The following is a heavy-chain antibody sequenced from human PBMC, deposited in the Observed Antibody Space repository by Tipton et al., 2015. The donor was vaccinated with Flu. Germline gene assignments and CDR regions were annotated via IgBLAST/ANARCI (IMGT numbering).Heavy chain of an antibody. Sequence: SLRLSCAASGFSFEDYTMHWVRQAPGKGLEWVSLISWNSDTTYYADSVKGRFTISRDNSKNSLYLHMNSLRTEDTALYYCVKDMGVAAVTEYGLDVWDQGP. CDR1: GFSFEDYT. J-gene: IGHJ6*02. CDR2: ISWNSDTT. V-gene: IGHV3-43*01. D-gene: IGHD2-21*02. CDR3: VKDMGVAAVTEYGLDV.